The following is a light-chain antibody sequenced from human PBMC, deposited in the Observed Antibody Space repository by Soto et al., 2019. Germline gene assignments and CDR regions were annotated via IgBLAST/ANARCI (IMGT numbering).Light chain of an antibody. CDR1: QDISNY. CDR3: HQYYSFPLT. J-gene: IGKJ3*01. V-gene: IGKV1-16*01. CDR2: AAS. Sequence: DVQMIQSPSSLSASVGDRVSITCRASQDISNYLAWFQQKPGKAPKSLIFAASSLQSGVPRRFSDSVSGTEFTLTITGLLPEDFATYYCHQYYSFPLTFGPGTRVDI.